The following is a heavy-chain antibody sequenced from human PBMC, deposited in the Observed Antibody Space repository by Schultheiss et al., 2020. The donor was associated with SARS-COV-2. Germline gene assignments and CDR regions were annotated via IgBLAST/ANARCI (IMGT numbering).Heavy chain of an antibody. D-gene: IGHD4-17*01. CDR2: IIPIFGTA. J-gene: IGHJ3*02. V-gene: IGHV1-69*05. CDR3: ARDLYGDHAFDI. CDR1: GCTFSAYC. Sequence: SVKVSCKASGCTFSAYCLHWVRRAPGQGLEWMGGIIPIFGTANYAQKFQGRVTMTTDTSTSTAYMELRSLRSDDTAVYYCARDLYGDHAFDIWGQGTMVTVSS.